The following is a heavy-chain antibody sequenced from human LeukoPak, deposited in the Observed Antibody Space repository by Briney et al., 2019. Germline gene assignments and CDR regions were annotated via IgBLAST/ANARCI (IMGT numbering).Heavy chain of an antibody. CDR2: IWYDGSNK. CDR3: ARDWSMVRGVPYFYY. CDR1: GFTFSSYG. Sequence: GGSLRLSCAASGFTFSSYGMHWVRQAPGKGLEWVAVIWYDGSNKYYADSVKGRFTISRDNSKNTLYLQMNSLRAEDTAVYYCARDWSMVRGVPYFYYWGQGTLVTVSS. J-gene: IGHJ4*02. D-gene: IGHD3-10*01. V-gene: IGHV3-33*01.